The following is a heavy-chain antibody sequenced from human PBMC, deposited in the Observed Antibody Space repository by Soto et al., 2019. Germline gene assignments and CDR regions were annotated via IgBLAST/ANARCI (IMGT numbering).Heavy chain of an antibody. D-gene: IGHD6-13*01. CDR2: ISASSSTI. J-gene: IGHJ4*01. CDR3: VGGVGSTSWYYFDF. CDR1: GFTFSSHN. V-gene: IGHV3-48*01. Sequence: EVQLVASGGGLVQPGGSLRLSCEDSGFTFSSHNMNWVRQAPGKGLEWVSYISASSSTIYYAESVKGRFTISRDNARKSVYLHMKSRRVEDTAVYYCVGGVGSTSWYYFDFWGQGTLVTVSS.